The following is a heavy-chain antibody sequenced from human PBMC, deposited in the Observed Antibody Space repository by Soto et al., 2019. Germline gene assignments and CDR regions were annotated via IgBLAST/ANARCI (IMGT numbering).Heavy chain of an antibody. CDR1: GFTFSSYA. J-gene: IGHJ6*03. V-gene: IGHV3-23*01. Sequence: GGSLRLSCAASGFTFSSYAMSWVRQAPGKGLEWVSAISGSVGSTYYADSVKGRFTISRDNPKNTLYLQMNSLRVEDTAVYYCCSSSSGYYYYMDVWGKGTTVTVSS. CDR2: ISGSVGST. D-gene: IGHD6-6*01. CDR3: CSSSSGYYYYMDV.